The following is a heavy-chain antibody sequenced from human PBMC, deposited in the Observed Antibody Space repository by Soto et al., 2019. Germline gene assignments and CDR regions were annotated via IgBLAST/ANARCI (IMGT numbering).Heavy chain of an antibody. CDR2: MDHSGNT. V-gene: IGHV4-4*02. Sequence: QVQLQESGPGLVKPSGTLSLTCAVSGGSISSSNWWSWVRQPPGKGLEWIGEMDHSGNTNYNPSRKSRVTISVDKSKNQFSLKLSSVTAADTAVYYCARDRRAGPYVYFDYWGQGTLVTVSS. D-gene: IGHD3-10*02. CDR3: ARDRRAGPYVYFDY. CDR1: GGSISSSNW. J-gene: IGHJ4*02.